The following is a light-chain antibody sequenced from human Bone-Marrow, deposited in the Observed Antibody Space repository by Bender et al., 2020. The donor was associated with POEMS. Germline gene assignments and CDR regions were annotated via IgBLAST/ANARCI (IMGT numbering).Light chain of an antibody. CDR1: SSDVGGYDL. J-gene: IGLJ3*02. CDR3: SSYAGGGRV. CDR2: EDT. V-gene: IGLV2-23*01. Sequence: QTALTQPASVSGSAGQSITISCTGTSSDVGGYDLVSWYQQHPGKAPKLLIYEDTKRPSGVSNRFSPSKSGNTASLTISGIQAEDEADYFCSSYAGGGRVFGGGTKLTVL.